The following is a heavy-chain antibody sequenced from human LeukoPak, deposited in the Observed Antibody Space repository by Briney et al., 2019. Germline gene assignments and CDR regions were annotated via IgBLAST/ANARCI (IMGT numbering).Heavy chain of an antibody. D-gene: IGHD2-15*01. CDR2: INPSGGST. CDR1: GGTFSSYA. V-gene: IGHV1-46*01. CDR3: ARDTGVVAAKPPHNWFDP. Sequence: ASVKVSCKASGGTFSSYAISWVRQAPGQGLEWMGIINPSGGSTSYAQKFQGRVTMTRDTSTSTVYMELSSLRSEDTAVYYCARDTGVVAAKPPHNWFDPWGQGTLVTVSS. J-gene: IGHJ5*02.